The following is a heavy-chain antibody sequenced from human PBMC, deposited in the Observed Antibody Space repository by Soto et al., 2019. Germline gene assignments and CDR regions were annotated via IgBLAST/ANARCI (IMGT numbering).Heavy chain of an antibody. Sequence: GSLRLSCAASGFTFSSRAMSWVRQAPGTGLEWVSAIDSGGGKTYYADSVKGRFTISRDNSMNTLYLQMDSLRAEDTAIYYCTKEHSNYPDNWFDPWGQGTRVTVSS. CDR3: TKEHSNYPDNWFDP. CDR1: GFTFSSRA. CDR2: IDSGGGKT. V-gene: IGHV3-23*01. D-gene: IGHD4-4*01. J-gene: IGHJ5*02.